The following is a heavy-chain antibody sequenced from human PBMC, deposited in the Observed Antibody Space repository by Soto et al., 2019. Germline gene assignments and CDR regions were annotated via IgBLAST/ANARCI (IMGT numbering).Heavy chain of an antibody. CDR1: GFSLSNARMG. J-gene: IGHJ3*02. V-gene: IGHV2-26*01. D-gene: IGHD3-22*01. CDR2: IFSNDEK. CDR3: ARLYYDKPRGAFDI. Sequence: QVTLKESGPVLVKPTETLTLTCTVSGFSLSNARMGVSWIRQPPGKALEWLAHIFSNDEKSYSTSLKSRLTNPKDTSKSQVVLTMTNMDPVDTATYYCARLYYDKPRGAFDIWGQGTMVTVSS.